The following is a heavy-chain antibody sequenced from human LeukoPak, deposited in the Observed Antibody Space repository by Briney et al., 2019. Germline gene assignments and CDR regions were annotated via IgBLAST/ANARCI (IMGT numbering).Heavy chain of an antibody. Sequence: GGSLRLSCAASGFTFGSYAMSWVRQAPGKGLEWVSGISGTGGSTYYSDSVKGRFTIARDNSKNTLYLQMNSLRAEDTAVYYCAKGGSSGWYHLDFWGQGTLVTVSS. CDR1: GFTFGSYA. CDR2: ISGTGGST. CDR3: AKGGSSGWYHLDF. D-gene: IGHD6-19*01. V-gene: IGHV3-23*01. J-gene: IGHJ4*02.